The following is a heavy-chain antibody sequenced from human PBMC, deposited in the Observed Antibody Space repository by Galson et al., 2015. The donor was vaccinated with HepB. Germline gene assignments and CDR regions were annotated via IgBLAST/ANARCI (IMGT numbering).Heavy chain of an antibody. J-gene: IGHJ6*03. V-gene: IGHV3-15*01. D-gene: IGHD3-22*01. CDR3: RVSGYYPYYVDV. CDR1: GFTFTNAW. Sequence: SLRLSCAASGFTFTNAWMSWVRQAPGKGLEWVGRIKNRVDGGTTDYAAPVKGRFTISRDDSKSTLFLQMNSLKTEDTALYYCRVSGYYPYYVDVWGQGTAVAVSS. CDR2: IKNRVDGGTT.